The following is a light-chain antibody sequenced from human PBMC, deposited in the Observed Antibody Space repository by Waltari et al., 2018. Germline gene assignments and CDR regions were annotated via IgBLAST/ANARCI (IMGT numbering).Light chain of an antibody. CDR3: QQYHEWPYT. CDR2: AAF. J-gene: IGKJ2*01. CDR1: QSVSNN. V-gene: IGKV3-15*01. Sequence: EIVMIQSPATLSVSPGESATLSCRARQSVSNNVAWYQQTPGRAPWLLIYAAFSTSTNIPPRFAGSGSGTEFSLTIGSLQSEDFAVYYCQQYHEWPYTFGQGTTVEIK.